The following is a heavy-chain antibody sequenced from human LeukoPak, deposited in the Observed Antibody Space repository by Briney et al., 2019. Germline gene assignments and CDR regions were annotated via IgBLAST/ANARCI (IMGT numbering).Heavy chain of an antibody. CDR1: GFTVTDNY. D-gene: IGHD3-22*01. Sequence: GGSLRLSCAASGFTVTDNYMNWVRQSSGKGLEWVSVIYGGGDTNYADSVKGRFIISRDTSKNTVYLQMNSLRAEDTAVYYCARAYYYDSSGYYGFNYFDYWGQGTLVTVSS. J-gene: IGHJ4*02. CDR2: IYGGGDT. CDR3: ARAYYYDSSGYYGFNYFDY. V-gene: IGHV3-53*01.